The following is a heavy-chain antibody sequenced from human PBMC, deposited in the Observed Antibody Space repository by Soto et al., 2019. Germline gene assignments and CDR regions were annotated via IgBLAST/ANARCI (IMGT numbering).Heavy chain of an antibody. CDR3: PREALLSRFYP. D-gene: IGHD2-15*01. CDR1: GFTFSSYS. Sequence: EVQLVESGGGLVQPGGSLRLSCAASGFTFSSYSMNWVRQAPGKGLEWVSYISSSSSTIYYADSVKGRFTISRDNAKNSLYLRLSSRRAEDPAFYYFPREALLSRFYPWGQGTLVTVSS. CDR2: ISSSSSTI. V-gene: IGHV3-48*01. J-gene: IGHJ5*02.